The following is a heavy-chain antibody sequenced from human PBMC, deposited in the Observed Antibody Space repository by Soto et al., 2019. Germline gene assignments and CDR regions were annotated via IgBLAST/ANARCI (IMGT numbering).Heavy chain of an antibody. J-gene: IGHJ5*02. CDR2: IYYSGST. CDR3: ARRICSSTSCQVNNWFDP. D-gene: IGHD2-2*01. CDR1: GGSISSYY. V-gene: IGHV4-59*08. Sequence: QVQLQESGPGLVKPSETLSLTCTVSGGSISSYYWSWIRQPPGKGLEWIGYIYYSGSTNYNPSLKSRVTISVDTSKNQFSLKLSSVTAADTAVYYCARRICSSTSCQVNNWFDPWGQGTLVTVSS.